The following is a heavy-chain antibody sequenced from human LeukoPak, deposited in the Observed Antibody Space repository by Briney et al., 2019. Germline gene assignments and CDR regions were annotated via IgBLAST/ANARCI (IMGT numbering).Heavy chain of an antibody. CDR1: GFIFSSYA. CDR2: IAYDGSNK. Sequence: GGSLRLSCAASGFIFSSYAMHWVRQTPGKGLEWVAGIAYDGSNKYSADSVKGRFTVSRDNSKNTLYPQMDNLRVEDRAVYYCAGDNSGSFDYWGQGTLVTVSS. D-gene: IGHD1-26*01. CDR3: AGDNSGSFDY. V-gene: IGHV3-30*01. J-gene: IGHJ4*02.